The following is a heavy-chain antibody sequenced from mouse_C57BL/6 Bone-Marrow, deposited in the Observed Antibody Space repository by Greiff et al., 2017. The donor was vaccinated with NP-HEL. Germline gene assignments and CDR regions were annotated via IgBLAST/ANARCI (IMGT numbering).Heavy chain of an antibody. V-gene: IGHV10-1*01. CDR2: IRSKSNNYAT. J-gene: IGHJ1*03. Sequence: EVKLVESGGGLVQPKGSLKLSCAASGFSFNTYAMNWVRQAPGKGLEWVARIRSKSNNYATYYADSVKDRFTISRDDSESMLYLQMNNLKTEDTAMYYCVVRFITTVVAPYWYFDVWGTGTTVTVSS. CDR1: GFSFNTYA. D-gene: IGHD1-1*01. CDR3: VVRFITTVVAPYWYFDV.